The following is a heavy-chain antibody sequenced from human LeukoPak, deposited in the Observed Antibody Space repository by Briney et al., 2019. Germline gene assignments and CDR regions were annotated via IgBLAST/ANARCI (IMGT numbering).Heavy chain of an antibody. D-gene: IGHD3-10*01. Sequence: PGGSLRLSCGASGFTFSNYAMSWVRQAPGKGLEWISAVSGSGDRTYYAGSVKGRFTISRDNSKNIVYLRMNSLRAEDTAVYFCANSRGYGSGNLWGQGTLVTVSS. CDR2: VSGSGDRT. J-gene: IGHJ4*02. CDR1: GFTFSNYA. V-gene: IGHV3-23*01. CDR3: ANSRGYGSGNL.